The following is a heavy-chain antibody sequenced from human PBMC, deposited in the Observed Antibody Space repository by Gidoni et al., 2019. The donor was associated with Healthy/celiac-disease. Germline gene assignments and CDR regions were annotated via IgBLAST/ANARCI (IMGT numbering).Heavy chain of an antibody. CDR3: AREIELGMDV. J-gene: IGHJ6*02. CDR2: IYHSGST. V-gene: IGHV4-4*02. D-gene: IGHD1-7*01. CDR1: GGSTSSSNW. Sequence: QVQLQASGPGLVKPSVTLSPTCAVSGGSTSSSNWWSWVRQPPGKGLECIGEIYHSGSTKYNPSLKSRVTISVDKSKNQFGLKVGAVAAADTAEYEWAREIELGMDVWGQGTTVTVSS.